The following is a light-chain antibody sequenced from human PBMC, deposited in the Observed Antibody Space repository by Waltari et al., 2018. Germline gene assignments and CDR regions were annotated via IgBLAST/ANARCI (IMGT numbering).Light chain of an antibody. V-gene: IGKV1-17*01. J-gene: IGKJ2*01. Sequence: DIQMTQSPSSLSASAGDRVTFTCRASQGINTYLNWYQQKPGKAPKRLIYAASSLESGVPSMFSGSGSWTDFTLTISSLQPEDFATYYCLQYNNYPYTFGQGTKVEIK. CDR3: LQYNNYPYT. CDR2: AAS. CDR1: QGINTY.